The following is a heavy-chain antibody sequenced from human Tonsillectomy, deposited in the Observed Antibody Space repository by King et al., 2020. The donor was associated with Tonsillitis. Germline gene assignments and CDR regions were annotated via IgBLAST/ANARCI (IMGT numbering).Heavy chain of an antibody. CDR3: ARRATGIVVVPATRDAFDI. CDR1: GGSISSSSYF. J-gene: IGHJ3*02. V-gene: IGHV4-39*01. Sequence: QLQESGPGLVKPSDTLSLTCKVSGGSISSSSYFWDWIRQPPGKGLEWIVSSYYSGSTYYNPSLKSRVTISVDTSKNQFSLKLSSVTAADTAVYYCARRATGIVVVPATRDAFDIWGQGTMVTVPS. CDR2: SYYSGST. D-gene: IGHD2-2*01.